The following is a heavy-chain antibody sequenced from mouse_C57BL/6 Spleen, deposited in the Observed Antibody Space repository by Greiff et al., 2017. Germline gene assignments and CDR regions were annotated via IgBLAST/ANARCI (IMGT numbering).Heavy chain of an antibody. J-gene: IGHJ2*01. CDR3: ARGPDYGSSSYYFDY. D-gene: IGHD1-1*01. V-gene: IGHV1-52*01. Sequence: VQLQQPGAELVRPGSSVKLSCKASGYTFTSYWMHWVKQRPIQGLEWIGNIDPSDSETHYNQKFKDKATLTVDKSSSTAYMQLSSLTSEDSAVYYCARGPDYGSSSYYFDYWSQGTTLTVSS. CDR1: GYTFTSYW. CDR2: IDPSDSET.